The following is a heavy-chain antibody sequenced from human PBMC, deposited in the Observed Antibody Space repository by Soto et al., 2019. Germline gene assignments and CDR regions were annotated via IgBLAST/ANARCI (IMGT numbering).Heavy chain of an antibody. Sequence: SETLSLTCAVSGGSISSGGYSWSWIRQPPGKGLEWIGYMYHSGSTYYNPSLKSRVTISIDRSKNQFSLKLTSVTAADTAVYYCARTTDYYDSSGYLAIDYWGLGTLVTVSS. CDR3: ARTTDYYDSSGYLAIDY. D-gene: IGHD3-22*01. J-gene: IGHJ4*02. V-gene: IGHV4-30-2*01. CDR1: GGSISSGGYS. CDR2: MYHSGST.